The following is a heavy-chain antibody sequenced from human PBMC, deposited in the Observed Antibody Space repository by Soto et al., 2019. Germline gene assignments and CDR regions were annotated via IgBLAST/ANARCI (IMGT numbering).Heavy chain of an antibody. J-gene: IGHJ6*01. Sequence: SVKVSCKASGFTFTSSAVQWVRQARGQRLEWIGWIVVGSGNTNYAQKFQERVTITRDMSTSTAYMELSSLRSDDTAVYYCAADPAYSSSWYGMDVWGQGTTVTVSS. CDR3: AADPAYSSSWYGMDV. V-gene: IGHV1-58*01. CDR2: IVVGSGNT. D-gene: IGHD6-13*01. CDR1: GFTFTSSA.